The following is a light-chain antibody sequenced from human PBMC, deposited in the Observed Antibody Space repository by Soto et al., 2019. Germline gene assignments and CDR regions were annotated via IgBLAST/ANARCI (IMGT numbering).Light chain of an antibody. V-gene: IGLV2-14*01. CDR3: SSYTSISTCV. J-gene: IGLJ1*01. Sequence: QSVLSQPPSVSGSPGQSITISCTGTSSDVGGYNYVSWYQQHPGKAPKLMIYDVSNRPSGVSNRFSGSKSGNTASLTISGLQSEYEADYYCSSYTSISTCVFGTGTKVTVL. CDR2: DVS. CDR1: SSDVGGYNY.